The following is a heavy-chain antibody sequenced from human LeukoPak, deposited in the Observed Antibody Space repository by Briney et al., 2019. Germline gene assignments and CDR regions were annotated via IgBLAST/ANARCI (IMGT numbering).Heavy chain of an antibody. V-gene: IGHV1-24*01. CDR2: FDPEDGET. CDR3: ATEPIEIQLWRQYYFDS. J-gene: IGHJ4*02. CDR1: GYTLTELS. Sequence: ASVKVSCKVSGYTLTELSMHWVRQAPGKGLEWMGGFDPEDGETIYAQKFQGRVTMTEDTSTDTAYMELSSLRSEDTAVYYCATEPIEIQLWRQYYFDSWGQGTLVTVSS. D-gene: IGHD5-18*01.